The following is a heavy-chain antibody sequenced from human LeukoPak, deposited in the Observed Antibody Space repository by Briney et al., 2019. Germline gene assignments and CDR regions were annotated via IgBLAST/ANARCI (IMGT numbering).Heavy chain of an antibody. J-gene: IGHJ4*02. V-gene: IGHV3-48*04. CDR2: ISSGGSII. D-gene: IGHD3-16*01. CDR3: ARFARFGDLQGGGYFDY. CDR1: GLTFSSYG. Sequence: GRSLRLSCAASGLTFSSYGMHWVRQAPGKGLEWVSYISSGGSIIYYADSVRGRFTISRDNAKNSLYLQMNSLRAEDTAVYYCARFARFGDLQGGGYFDYWGQGTLVTVSS.